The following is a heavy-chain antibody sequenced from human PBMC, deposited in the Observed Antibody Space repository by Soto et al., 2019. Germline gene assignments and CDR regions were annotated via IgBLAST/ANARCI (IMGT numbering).Heavy chain of an antibody. CDR3: AHRVLRTVFGLVTTTAIYFDF. J-gene: IGHJ4*02. CDR1: GFSLTTSGVG. CDR2: FFWDDDK. D-gene: IGHD3-3*01. V-gene: IGHV2-5*02. Sequence: QITLNESGPTQVKPRQTLTLTCTFSGFSLTTSGVGVGWIRQSPEKAPEGLALFFWDDDKRYSPSLKSRLTITKDTSKNQVVLTMADLDPADTATYYCAHRVLRTVFGLVTTTAIYFDFWGQGTPVAVSS.